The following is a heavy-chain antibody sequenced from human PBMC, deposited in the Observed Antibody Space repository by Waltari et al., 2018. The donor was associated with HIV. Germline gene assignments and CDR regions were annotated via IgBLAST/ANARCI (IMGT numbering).Heavy chain of an antibody. D-gene: IGHD1-1*01. J-gene: IGHJ4*02. Sequence: QVQLVESGGGVVQPGRYLSLSCASSGFTFSTSGITGSRPAPGKGLEWVAVISYDGSNKYYADSVKGRFTISRDNSKNTLYLQMNSLRAEDTAVYYCAKDKGGVTYIFDYWGQGTLVTVSS. V-gene: IGHV3-30*18. CDR2: ISYDGSNK. CDR3: AKDKGGVTYIFDY. CDR1: GFTFSTSG.